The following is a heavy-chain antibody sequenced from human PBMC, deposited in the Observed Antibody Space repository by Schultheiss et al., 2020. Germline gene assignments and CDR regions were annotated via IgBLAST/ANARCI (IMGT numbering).Heavy chain of an antibody. CDR3: ARVAGGGSYGKRNYYYYYMDV. CDR2: IYGGDTR. CDR1: GFAVSSNY. J-gene: IGHJ6*03. D-gene: IGHD1-26*01. Sequence: GGSLRLSCVVSGFAVSSNYMSWVRQAPGKGLEWISIIYGGDTRYYADSVKARFTISRDNSKNTLYLQMNSLRAEDTAVYYCARVAGGGSYGKRNYYYYYMDVWGKGTTVTVSS. V-gene: IGHV3-66*01.